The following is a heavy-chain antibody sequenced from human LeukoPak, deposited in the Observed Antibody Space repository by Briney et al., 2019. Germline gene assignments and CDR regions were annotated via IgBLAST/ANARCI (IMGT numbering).Heavy chain of an antibody. V-gene: IGHV4-59*01. CDR2: IYYSGNT. D-gene: IGHD1-26*01. CDR3: ARGGWSLDY. Sequence: SETLSLTCTVSGGSISNYYWSWIRQPPGKGLEWIGYIYYSGNTNYNPSLKSRVTISVDTSKNQFSLKLTSVTAADTAVYYCARGGWSLDYWGQGTLVAVSS. J-gene: IGHJ4*02. CDR1: GGSISNYY.